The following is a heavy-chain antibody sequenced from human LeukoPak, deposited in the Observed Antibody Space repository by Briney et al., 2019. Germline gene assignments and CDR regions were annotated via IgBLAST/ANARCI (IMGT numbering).Heavy chain of an antibody. D-gene: IGHD3-3*02. CDR3: ARERRDEARYSQGFDY. CDR2: INTNTGNP. J-gene: IGHJ4*02. CDR1: GYTFTSHA. V-gene: IGHV7-4-1*02. Sequence: VSVKVSCKASGYTFTSHAMNWVRQAPGQGLEWMGWINTNTGNPTNAQGFTGRFVFSLDTSVSTAYLQISSLKAEDTAVYYCARERRDEARYSQGFDYWGQGTLVTVSS.